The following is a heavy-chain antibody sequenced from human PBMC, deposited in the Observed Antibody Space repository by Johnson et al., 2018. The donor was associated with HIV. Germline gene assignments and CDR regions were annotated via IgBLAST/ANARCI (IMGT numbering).Heavy chain of an antibody. CDR2: IRYDGSNK. CDR1: GFIFRNYG. CDR3: AKGCRWLLERTYAFDI. J-gene: IGHJ3*02. V-gene: IGHV3-30*02. Sequence: QVQLVESGGGVVQPRGSLRLSCAASGFIFRNYGMHWVRQAPGNGLEWVAFIRYDGSNKYYADSVKGRFTISRDNSKNTLYLQMNSLRAEDTAVYYCAKGCRWLLERTYAFDIWGQGTMVTVSS. D-gene: IGHD3-22*01.